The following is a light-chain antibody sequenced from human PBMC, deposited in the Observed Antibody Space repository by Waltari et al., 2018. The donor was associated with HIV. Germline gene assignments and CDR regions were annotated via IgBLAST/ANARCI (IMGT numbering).Light chain of an antibody. J-gene: IGLJ3*02. V-gene: IGLV4-69*01. CDR1: SGHITYA. CDR3: QSWGAGGV. CDR2: INSDGSH. Sequence: VLTQSPSASASLGDSVNLTCTLDSGHITYAIAWPQHRPEKGPRFLMKINSDGSHYKGDDIPDRFSGSSSGAERFLIISRVQSDDEADYYCQSWGAGGVFGGGTKLTVL.